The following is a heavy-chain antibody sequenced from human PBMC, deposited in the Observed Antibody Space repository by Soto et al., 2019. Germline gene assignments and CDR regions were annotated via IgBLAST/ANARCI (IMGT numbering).Heavy chain of an antibody. Sequence: PSETLSLTCTVSGGSISSYYWSWIRQPPGKGLEWIGYIYYSGSTNYNPSLKSRVTISVDTSKNQFSLKLSSVTAADTAVYYCARLGASYLLWFGELSGTLSPWFDPWGQGTLVTVSS. CDR2: IYYSGST. CDR3: ARLGASYLLWFGELSGTLSPWFDP. J-gene: IGHJ5*02. D-gene: IGHD3-10*01. CDR1: GGSISSYY. V-gene: IGHV4-59*08.